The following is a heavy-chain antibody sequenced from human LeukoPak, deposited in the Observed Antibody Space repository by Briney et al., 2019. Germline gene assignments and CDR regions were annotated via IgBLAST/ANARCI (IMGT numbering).Heavy chain of an antibody. J-gene: IGHJ6*02. CDR1: GGSISSYY. Sequence: KPSETLSLTCTVSGGSISSYYWSWIRQAPGKGLEWIGYSDYNGITKYNPSLKSRGTTSVDTSKNQFSLKLRSVTAADTAVYYCARDRTIAADGTLYFYGMHVWGQGTTVTVSS. V-gene: IGHV4-59*01. CDR2: SDYNGIT. D-gene: IGHD6-13*01. CDR3: ARDRTIAADGTLYFYGMHV.